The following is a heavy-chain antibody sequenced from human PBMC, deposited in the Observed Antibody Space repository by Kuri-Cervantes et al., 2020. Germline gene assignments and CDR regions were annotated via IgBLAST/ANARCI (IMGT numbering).Heavy chain of an antibody. V-gene: IGHV3-21*01. CDR3: ASTTQYSSSWHYYYYYVMDV. CDR1: GFTFSSYS. Sequence: GGSLRLSCAASGFTFSSYSMNWVRQAPGKGLEWVSSISSSSSYIYYANSVKGRFTIDRDNAKNLLYLQMISLRAEDTAVYYSASTTQYSSSWHYYYYYVMDVWGQGTTVTVSS. CDR2: ISSSSSYI. D-gene: IGHD6-13*01. J-gene: IGHJ6*02.